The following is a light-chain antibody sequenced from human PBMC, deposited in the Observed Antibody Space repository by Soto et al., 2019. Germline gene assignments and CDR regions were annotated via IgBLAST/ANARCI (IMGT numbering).Light chain of an antibody. CDR1: QSISGY. V-gene: IGKV1-39*01. CDR2: AAS. Sequence: DIQMTQSPSSLSASVGDRVTITCRASQSISGYLNWYQKKSGQAPRLLMYAASSLQSGVPSRFSGSGSGTDFTLTISSLQPEDFATYYCQQYNSYSFGQGTKVDIK. J-gene: IGKJ1*01. CDR3: QQYNSYS.